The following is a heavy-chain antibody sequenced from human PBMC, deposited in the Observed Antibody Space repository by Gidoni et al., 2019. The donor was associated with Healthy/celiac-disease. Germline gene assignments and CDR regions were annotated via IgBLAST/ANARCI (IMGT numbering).Heavy chain of an antibody. CDR2: IDPSDSYT. Sequence: RIDPSDSYTNYSPSFQGHVTISADKSISTAYLQWSSLKASDTAMYYCARLITGTTRWFDPWGQGTLVTVSS. J-gene: IGHJ5*02. D-gene: IGHD1-20*01. V-gene: IGHV5-10-1*01. CDR3: ARLITGTTRWFDP.